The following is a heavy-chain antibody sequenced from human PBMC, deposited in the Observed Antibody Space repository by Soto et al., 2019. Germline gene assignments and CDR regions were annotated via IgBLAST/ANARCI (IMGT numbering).Heavy chain of an antibody. CDR1: GFTFSSYS. D-gene: IGHD5-12*01. V-gene: IGHV3-21*01. Sequence: GGSLRLSCAASGFTFSSYSMNWVRQAPGKGLEWVSSISSSSSYIYYADSVKGRFTISRDNAKNSLYLQMNSLRAEDTAVYYCATSGIVATMTVDYWGQGTMVTVSS. CDR3: ATSGIVATMTVDY. CDR2: ISSSSSYI. J-gene: IGHJ4*02.